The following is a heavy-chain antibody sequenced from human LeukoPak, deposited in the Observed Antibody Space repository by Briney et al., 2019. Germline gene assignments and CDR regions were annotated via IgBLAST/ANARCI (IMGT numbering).Heavy chain of an antibody. CDR2: ISYDGRNI. D-gene: IGHD3-22*01. CDR3: ATDSSGYYRNYYFDS. Sequence: GGSLRLSCAASGFTFTSYSMHWVRQAPGKGPEWVALISYDGRNILYADSVQGRVTISRDNSKNTLYLQMNSLRAEDTAVYYCATDSSGYYRNYYFDSWGQGTLVTVSS. J-gene: IGHJ4*02. CDR1: GFTFTSYS. V-gene: IGHV3-30*04.